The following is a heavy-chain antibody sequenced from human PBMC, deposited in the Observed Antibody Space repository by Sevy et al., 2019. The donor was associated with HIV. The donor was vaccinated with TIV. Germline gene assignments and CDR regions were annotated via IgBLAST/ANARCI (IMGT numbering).Heavy chain of an antibody. CDR3: AGENAWGRGYS. D-gene: IGHD1-26*01. J-gene: IGHJ4*02. Sequence: SETLSLTCTVSGGSITSLYWNWIRQPPGKGLEWVANIYYNGHINYNPSLKSRVTLSLDMSKNQFSLGLSSVTAADTAMYYCAGENAWGRGYSWGQGTLVTVSS. CDR2: IYYNGHI. V-gene: IGHV4-59*08. CDR1: GGSITSLY.